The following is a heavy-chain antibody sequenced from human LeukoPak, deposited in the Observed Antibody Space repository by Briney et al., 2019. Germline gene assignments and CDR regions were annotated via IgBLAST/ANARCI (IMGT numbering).Heavy chain of an antibody. J-gene: IGHJ4*02. Sequence: SETLSLACTVSGGSLSSGSYHWSWIRQPPGKGLEWIGYIYYSGTTNYNPSLKSRATISVDTSKNQFSLRLTSVTAADTAVYFCARRIPGFFFDYWGQGSLVTVSS. D-gene: IGHD2-21*01. CDR3: ARRIPGFFFDY. CDR1: GGSLSSGSYH. V-gene: IGHV4-61*01. CDR2: IYYSGTT.